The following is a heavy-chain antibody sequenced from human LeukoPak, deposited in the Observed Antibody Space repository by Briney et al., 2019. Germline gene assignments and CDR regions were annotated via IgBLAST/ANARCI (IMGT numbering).Heavy chain of an antibody. J-gene: IGHJ4*02. D-gene: IGHD3-22*01. CDR3: AKDIHPGLDSGASCCFDY. CDR1: GYTFSRHG. Sequence: ASVKASCKTSGYTFSRHGITWVRQAPGQGLEWMGWVSGYNGNTNYAQNVQGRVTMTTDTSTITAYMELRSLRSDDTAVYYCAKDIHPGLDSGASCCFDYWGQVTPVTVSS. V-gene: IGHV1-18*01. CDR2: VSGYNGNT.